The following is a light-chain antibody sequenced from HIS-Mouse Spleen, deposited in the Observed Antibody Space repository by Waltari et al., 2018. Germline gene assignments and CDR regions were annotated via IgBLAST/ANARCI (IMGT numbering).Light chain of an antibody. CDR1: SSDVGGYNY. V-gene: IGLV2-8*01. J-gene: IGLJ1*01. Sequence: QSALTQPPSASGSPGQSVTISCTGTSSDVGGYNYVSWYQQHPGKAPKLMIYEVSKRPSGVPVRFSGSTSGNTASLTVAGLQAEDEADYYCSSYAGSNNFDVFGTGTKVTVL. CDR3: SSYAGSNNFDV. CDR2: EVS.